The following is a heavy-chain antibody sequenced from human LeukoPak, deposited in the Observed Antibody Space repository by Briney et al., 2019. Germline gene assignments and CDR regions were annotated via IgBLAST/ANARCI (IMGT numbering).Heavy chain of an antibody. D-gene: IGHD6-19*01. CDR2: IYHSGST. Sequence: SQTLSLTCAVSGVSISSGGYPWSWIRQPPGKGLEWIGYIYHSGSTYYNPSLKSRVTISVDRSKNQFSLKLSSVTAADTAVYYCARRVVAGTLDYWGQGTLVTVSS. CDR3: ARRVVAGTLDY. V-gene: IGHV4-30-2*01. CDR1: GVSISSGGYP. J-gene: IGHJ4*02.